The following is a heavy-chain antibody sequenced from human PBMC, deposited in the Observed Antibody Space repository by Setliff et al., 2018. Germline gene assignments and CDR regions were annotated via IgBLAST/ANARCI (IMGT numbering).Heavy chain of an antibody. CDR1: GFTFSSYS. D-gene: IGHD3-9*01. V-gene: IGHV3-48*01. CDR2: ISSSSSTI. Sequence: GGSLRLSCAAPGFTFSSYSMNWVRQAPGKGLEWVSYISSSSSTIYYADSVKGRFTISRDNAKNSLYLQMNSLRAEDTAVYYCATEFPHYDILTGFDYWGQGTLVTVSS. J-gene: IGHJ4*02. CDR3: ATEFPHYDILTGFDY.